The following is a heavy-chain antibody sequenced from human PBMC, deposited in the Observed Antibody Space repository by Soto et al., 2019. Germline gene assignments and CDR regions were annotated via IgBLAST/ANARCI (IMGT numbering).Heavy chain of an antibody. CDR1: GFTFISYA. CDR2: ISGSGGST. Sequence: GGSLRLCCAASGFTFISYAMSWVRQAPGKGLEWVSAISGSGGSTYYADSVKGRFTISRDNSKNTLYPQMNSLRAEDTAVYYCAKPQAYYDFWSGYSTDDAFDIWGQGTMVTVSS. D-gene: IGHD3-3*01. CDR3: AKPQAYYDFWSGYSTDDAFDI. V-gene: IGHV3-23*01. J-gene: IGHJ3*02.